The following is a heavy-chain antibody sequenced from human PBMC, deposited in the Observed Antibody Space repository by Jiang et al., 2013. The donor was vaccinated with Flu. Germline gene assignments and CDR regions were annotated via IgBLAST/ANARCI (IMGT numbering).Heavy chain of an antibody. V-gene: IGHV1-24*01. J-gene: IGHJ4*02. CDR2: CIPKMVK. D-gene: IGHD3-10*01. Sequence: WSGRFCIPKMVKQSTHRSSRARVTMTEDTSTDTAYMELSSLRSEDTAVYYCATVLDGSGSYNFDYWGQGTLVTVSS. CDR3: ATVLDGSGSYNFDY.